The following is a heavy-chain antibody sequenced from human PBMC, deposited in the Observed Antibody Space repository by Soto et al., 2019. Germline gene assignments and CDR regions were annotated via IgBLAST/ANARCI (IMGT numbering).Heavy chain of an antibody. V-gene: IGHV3-74*01. J-gene: IGHJ6*03. Sequence: PGGSLRLSCAASGFTFSSYWMHWVRQAPGKGLVWVSRINSDGSSTSYADSVKGRFTISRDNAKNTLYLQMNSLRAEDTAVYYCARAPYAPDDCGDYDNYYHMDVWGKGTTVTVSS. CDR3: ARAPYAPDDCGDYDNYYHMDV. D-gene: IGHD4-17*01. CDR2: INSDGSST. CDR1: GFTFSSYW.